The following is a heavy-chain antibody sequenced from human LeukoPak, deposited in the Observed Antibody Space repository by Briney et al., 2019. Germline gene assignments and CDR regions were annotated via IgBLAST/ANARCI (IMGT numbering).Heavy chain of an antibody. J-gene: IGHJ4*02. CDR1: GFTVSSNY. Sequence: GGSLRLSCAASGFTVSSNYMSWVRQAPGKGLEWVSVIYSGGSTYYADSVKGRFTISRDNSKNTLYLQMNSLRAEDTAVYYCAREAGGDAFLDYWGQGTLVTVSS. CDR3: AREAGGDAFLDY. V-gene: IGHV3-66*01. D-gene: IGHD2-21*02. CDR2: IYSGGST.